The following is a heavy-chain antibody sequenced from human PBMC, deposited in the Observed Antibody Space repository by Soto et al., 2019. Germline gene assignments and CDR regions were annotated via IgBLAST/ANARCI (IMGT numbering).Heavy chain of an antibody. Sequence: QVQLQESGAGLVKPSQTLSLTCTVPGGSISSGGYYWSLIRQHPGKGLEWIGYIYYSGSTYYNPSPMGRVTISVDTSKNKFSRKLSSVTAADTAVYYCARDLRRDAGDYYDCYGMDVWGQGTTVTVSS. CDR2: IYYSGST. D-gene: IGHD4-17*01. CDR3: ARDLRRDAGDYYDCYGMDV. J-gene: IGHJ6*02. CDR1: GGSISSGGYY. V-gene: IGHV4-31*03.